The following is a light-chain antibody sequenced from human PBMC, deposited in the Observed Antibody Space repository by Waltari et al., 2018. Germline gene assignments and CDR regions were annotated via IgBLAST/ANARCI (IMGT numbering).Light chain of an antibody. J-gene: IGLJ2*01. CDR2: QDS. CDR1: KLGDKY. V-gene: IGLV3-1*01. CDR3: QAWDSSTVV. Sequence: SYELTQPPSVSVSPGQPASITCSGDKLGDKYACWYQKKPGQSPVLVIYQDSKRPSGIPERFYGSNSGNTATLTISGTQAMDEADYYCQAWDSSTVVFGGGTKLTVL.